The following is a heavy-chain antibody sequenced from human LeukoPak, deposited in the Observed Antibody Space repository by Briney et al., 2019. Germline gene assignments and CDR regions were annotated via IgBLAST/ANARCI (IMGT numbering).Heavy chain of an antibody. CDR1: GGSISSGSYY. CDR3: ARVYSSSATGGSYYFDY. CDR2: IYTSGST. D-gene: IGHD6-6*01. Sequence: PSETLSLTCTVSGGSISSGSYYWSWIRQPAGKGLEWIGRIYTSGSTNYNPSLKSRVTISVDTSKNQFSLKLSSVTAADTAVYYCARVYSSSATGGSYYFDYWGQGTLVTVSS. V-gene: IGHV4-61*02. J-gene: IGHJ4*02.